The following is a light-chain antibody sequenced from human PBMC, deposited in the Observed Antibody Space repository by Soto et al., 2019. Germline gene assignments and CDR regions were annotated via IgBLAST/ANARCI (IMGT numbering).Light chain of an antibody. CDR2: AAS. V-gene: IGKV3-20*01. CDR1: QSVTTNY. Sequence: EIVLTQSPGTLSFSPGERATVSCRASQSVTTNYVAWYQQKSGQAPRLLIFAASSRAPGIPGRFSGSGSGADFTLTITRLEPDDFAVYYCQQYGSSLYTFGQGTKLEIK. CDR3: QQYGSSLYT. J-gene: IGKJ2*01.